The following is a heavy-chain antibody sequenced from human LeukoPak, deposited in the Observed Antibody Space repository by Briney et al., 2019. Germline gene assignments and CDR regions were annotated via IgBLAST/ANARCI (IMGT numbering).Heavy chain of an antibody. CDR2: VYPGDSDT. CDR1: GYSFTSYW. Sequence: GESLKISCKGSGYSFTSYWIVWVGQMPGKGLEWMGIVYPGDSDTRYRSSVQGQVTSSADKSISTAYLQWSSLTASDTAMYYCASGEKWLVAFDYWGQGTLVTVSS. J-gene: IGHJ4*02. D-gene: IGHD6-19*01. CDR3: ASGEKWLVAFDY. V-gene: IGHV5-51*01.